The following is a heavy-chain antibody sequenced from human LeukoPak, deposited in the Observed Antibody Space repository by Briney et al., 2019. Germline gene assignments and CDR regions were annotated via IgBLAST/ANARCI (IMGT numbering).Heavy chain of an antibody. V-gene: IGHV6-1*01. CDR2: TYYRSKWSN. CDR1: GDSVSSKSAA. D-gene: IGHD4/OR15-4a*01. CDR3: ARSRGATFDC. J-gene: IGHJ4*02. Sequence: SQTLSLTCAISGDSVSSKSAAWNWIRQSPSGGLEWVGRTYYRSKWSNDYAASVKSRITVNPDTSKNQFSLQLSSVTPEDTAAYYCARSRGATFDCWGQGTLVTVSS.